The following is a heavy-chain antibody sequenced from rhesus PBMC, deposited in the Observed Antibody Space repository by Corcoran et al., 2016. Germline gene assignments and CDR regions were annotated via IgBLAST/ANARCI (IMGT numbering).Heavy chain of an antibody. D-gene: IGHD5-12*01. V-gene: IGHV3-100*02. J-gene: IGHJ4*01. CDR2: ISESGCTI. CDR3: TRDRGYSYSFDY. Sequence: DVQLVESGGGLVKPGGSLRLSCVASGFTFSSYEMHWVRQAPGKGLEWVSIISESGCTIYYAGSVKGRFTISRDNAKNSLFLQMNSLRAEDKAVYYWTRDRGYSYSFDYWGQGVLVTVSS. CDR1: GFTFSSYE.